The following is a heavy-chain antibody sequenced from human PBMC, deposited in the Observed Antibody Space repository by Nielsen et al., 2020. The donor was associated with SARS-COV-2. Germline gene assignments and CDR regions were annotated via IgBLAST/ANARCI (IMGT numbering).Heavy chain of an antibody. V-gene: IGHV1-2*02. D-gene: IGHD2-2*01. CDR3: AQIGIVVVPAALHDAFDI. Sequence: ASVKVSCKASGYTFTGYYMHWVRQAPGQGLEWMGWINPNSGGTNYAQKFQGRVTMTRDTSISTAYMELSRLRSDDMAVYYCAQIGIVVVPAALHDAFDIWGQGTMVTVSS. J-gene: IGHJ3*02. CDR2: INPNSGGT. CDR1: GYTFTGYY.